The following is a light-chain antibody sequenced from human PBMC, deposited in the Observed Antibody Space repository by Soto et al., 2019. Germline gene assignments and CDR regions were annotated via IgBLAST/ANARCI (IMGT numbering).Light chain of an antibody. CDR3: EQRSDWPLT. V-gene: IGKV3-11*01. CDR1: QSVSRY. J-gene: IGKJ4*01. Sequence: EIVLTQSPATLCLYPGERATLSCRASQSVSRYLAWYQQKPGQAPRLLIYDASNRATGIPARFSGSGSGTDFTLTISSLEPEDVAVYYCEQRSDWPLTFGGGTKVEIK. CDR2: DAS.